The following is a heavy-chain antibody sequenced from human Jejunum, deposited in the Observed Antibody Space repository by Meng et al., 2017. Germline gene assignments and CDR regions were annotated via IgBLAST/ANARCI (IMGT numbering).Heavy chain of an antibody. V-gene: IGHV3-15*01. CDR1: GFTFTTAW. Sequence: VELEESGGGLVKPGGSRRLSCAASGFTFTTAWMTGVRRTPGRGLEWVGRIKSNNDGGTTDYAAPVKGRFTISRDDSKSTLYLQMNSLKIEDTAMYYCGTDIYDWGQGTLVTVSS. J-gene: IGHJ4*02. CDR3: GTDIYD. D-gene: IGHD2/OR15-2a*01. CDR2: IKSNNDGGTT.